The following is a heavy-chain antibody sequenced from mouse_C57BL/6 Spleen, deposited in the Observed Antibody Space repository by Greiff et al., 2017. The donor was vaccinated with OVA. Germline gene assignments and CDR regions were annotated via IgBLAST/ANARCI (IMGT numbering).Heavy chain of an antibody. CDR2: INPSSGYT. V-gene: IGHV1-4*01. D-gene: IGHD5-1*01. J-gene: IGHJ4*01. Sequence: QVQLQQSGAELARPGASVKMSCKASGYTFTSYTMHWVKQRPGQGLEWIGYINPSSGYTKYNQKFKDKATLTADKSSSTAYMQLSSLTSEDSAVYYCARRGEGVRYAMDYWGQGTSVTVSS. CDR3: ARRGEGVRYAMDY. CDR1: GYTFTSYT.